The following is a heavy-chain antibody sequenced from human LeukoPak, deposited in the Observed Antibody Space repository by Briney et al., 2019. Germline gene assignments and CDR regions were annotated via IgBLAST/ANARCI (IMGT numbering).Heavy chain of an antibody. CDR1: GYTFTGYY. Sequence: ASVKVSCKASGYTFTGYYMHRVRQAPGQGLEWMGWINPNSGGTNYAQKFQGRVTMTRDTSISTAYMELSRLRSDDTAVYYCARLYGSGSQTDDNWFDPWGQGTLVTVSS. J-gene: IGHJ5*02. CDR3: ARLYGSGSQTDDNWFDP. CDR2: INPNSGGT. D-gene: IGHD3-10*01. V-gene: IGHV1-2*02.